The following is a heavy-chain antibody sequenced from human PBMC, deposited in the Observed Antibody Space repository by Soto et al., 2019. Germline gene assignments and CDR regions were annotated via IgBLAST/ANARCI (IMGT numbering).Heavy chain of an antibody. CDR3: AKDNRVATIFPPSPTYGMDV. Sequence: GGSLRLSCAASGFTFSSYAMSWVRQAPGKGLEWVSAICGSGGSTYYADSLKGRFTISRDNSKNTLYFQMNSLRAEDTAVYYCAKDNRVATIFPPSPTYGMDVWGQGTTVTVSS. CDR2: ICGSGGST. J-gene: IGHJ6*02. D-gene: IGHD5-12*01. V-gene: IGHV3-23*01. CDR1: GFTFSSYA.